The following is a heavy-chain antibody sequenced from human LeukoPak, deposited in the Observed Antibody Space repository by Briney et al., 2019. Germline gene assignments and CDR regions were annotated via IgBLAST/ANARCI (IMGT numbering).Heavy chain of an antibody. J-gene: IGHJ4*02. CDR2: IFYSGST. CDR1: GGSISSSNYY. V-gene: IGHV4-39*01. D-gene: IGHD2-21*01. Sequence: SETLSLTCTVSGGSISSSNYYWGWIRQPPGKGLEWIGNIFYSGSTHYNPSLKSRVTISVDTSKNQFSLKLNSVTAADTAVYHCARHYSVVYPDYWGQGTLVTVSS. CDR3: ARHYSVVYPDY.